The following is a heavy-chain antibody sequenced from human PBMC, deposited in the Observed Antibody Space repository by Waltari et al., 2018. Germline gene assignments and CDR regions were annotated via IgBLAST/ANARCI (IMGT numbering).Heavy chain of an antibody. D-gene: IGHD1-26*01. CDR3: AKAGGIYNYPLDP. Sequence: QVEESGGGVVQPGGSLRLSCVASGYPFNNDGMHWGRQAPGQGVEWLAVVSSDGSGKYYAASVKRRFTMSRDNSKNMVYLQMNSLRPEDTAVYYCAKAGGIYNYPLDPWGQGTLVTVSS. J-gene: IGHJ5*02. CDR1: GYPFNNDG. CDR2: VSSDGSGK. V-gene: IGHV3-30*18.